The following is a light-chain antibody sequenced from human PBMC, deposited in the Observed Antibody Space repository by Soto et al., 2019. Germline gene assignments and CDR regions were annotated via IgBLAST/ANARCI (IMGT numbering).Light chain of an antibody. CDR3: KSYTSSSTYV. Sequence: QSVLTQPASVSGSPGQSITISCTGTSSDVGGFNYVSWYQQHPGKAPKLMIYDVTNRPSGVSYRFSGSKSGNTASLTISGLQAEDEADYYCKSYTSSSTYVFGTGTKAPS. V-gene: IGLV2-14*03. CDR2: DVT. CDR1: SSDVGGFNY. J-gene: IGLJ1*01.